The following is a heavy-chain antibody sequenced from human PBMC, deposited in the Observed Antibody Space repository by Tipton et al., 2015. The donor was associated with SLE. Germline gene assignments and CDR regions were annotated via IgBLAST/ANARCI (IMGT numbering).Heavy chain of an antibody. CDR2: ITGNGDKT. Sequence: SLRLSCAASGFSFSAYVMSWVRQAPGKGLEWVSTITGNGDKTWHADSVKGRFTISRDNSKNTLYLQMNRLRAEDSAIYYCTKESPWEDSWGQGTLVTVSS. CDR3: TKESPWEDS. CDR1: GFSFSAYV. V-gene: IGHV3-23*01. J-gene: IGHJ5*02. D-gene: IGHD1-26*01.